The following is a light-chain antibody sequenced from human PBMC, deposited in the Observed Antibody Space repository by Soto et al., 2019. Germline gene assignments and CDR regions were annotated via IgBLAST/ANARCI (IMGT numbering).Light chain of an antibody. J-gene: IGKJ1*01. Sequence: EIVLTQSPATLSLSPGEIATLSCRASQSVRSSLAWYQQQRGQAPRLLIYDASNRATGIPARFSGSGSGTDFTLTISSLEPKDFSVYYCQQRSNWHGTFGQGTKVDIK. CDR1: QSVRSS. CDR3: QQRSNWHGT. V-gene: IGKV3-11*01. CDR2: DAS.